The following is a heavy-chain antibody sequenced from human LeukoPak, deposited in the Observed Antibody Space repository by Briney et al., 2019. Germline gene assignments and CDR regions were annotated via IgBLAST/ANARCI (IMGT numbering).Heavy chain of an antibody. CDR2: ISSSGSTI. Sequence: GGSLRLSCAASGFTFSSYAMSWVRQAPGKGLEWVSYISSSGSTIYYADSVKGRFTVSRDNAKNSLYLQMNSLRAEDTAVYYCARLQFSGSGLNYYYYMDVWGKGTTVTISS. D-gene: IGHD3-10*01. CDR1: GFTFSSYA. V-gene: IGHV3-48*03. CDR3: ARLQFSGSGLNYYYYMDV. J-gene: IGHJ6*03.